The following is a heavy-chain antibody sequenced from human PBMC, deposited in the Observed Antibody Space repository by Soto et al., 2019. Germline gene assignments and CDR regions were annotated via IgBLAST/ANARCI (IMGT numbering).Heavy chain of an antibody. J-gene: IGHJ5*01. D-gene: IGHD1-26*01. CDR2: VSGSGGTT. CDR1: GLSLSGYA. Sequence: EVQLMESGGGLVQPGESLRLSCVVSGLSLSGYALSWVRQAPGKGLEWVSAVSGSGGTTYYADSVKGRFTISRDNSKNTLYLPMTGLRVEDTAKYFCAKDGRRVGPTLNWLDSWGQGTQVTVTS. V-gene: IGHV3-23*01. CDR3: AKDGRRVGPTLNWLDS.